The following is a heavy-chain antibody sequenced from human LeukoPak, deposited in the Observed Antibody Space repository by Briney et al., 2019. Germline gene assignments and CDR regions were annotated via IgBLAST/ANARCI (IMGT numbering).Heavy chain of an antibody. J-gene: IGHJ6*02. CDR2: ISGSGGST. Sequence: QPGGSLRLSCAASGFTFSSYAMSWVRQAPGKGLEWVSAISGSGGSTYYADSVKGRFTISRDNSKNTLYLQMNSLRAEDTAVYYCAKDKEPAVTAMVPYYYGMDVWGQGTTVTVSS. CDR1: GFTFSSYA. V-gene: IGHV3-23*01. D-gene: IGHD5-18*01. CDR3: AKDKEPAVTAMVPYYYGMDV.